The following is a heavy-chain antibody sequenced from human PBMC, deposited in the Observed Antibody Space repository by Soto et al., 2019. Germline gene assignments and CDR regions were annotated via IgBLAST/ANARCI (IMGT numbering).Heavy chain of an antibody. CDR2: ISSSSSTI. CDR3: AREGWPFDY. V-gene: IGHV3-48*04. CDR1: GVTFSSYS. J-gene: IGHJ4*02. Sequence: GALRLSCAASGVTFSSYSMNWVRQAPGKGLEWVSYISSSSSTIYYADSVKGRFTISRDNAKNSLYLQMNSLRAEDTAVYYCAREGWPFDYWGQGTLVTVPS.